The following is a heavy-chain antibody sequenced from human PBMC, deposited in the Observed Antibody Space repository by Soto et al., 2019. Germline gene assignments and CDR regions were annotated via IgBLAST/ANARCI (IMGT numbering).Heavy chain of an antibody. V-gene: IGHV1-69*01. D-gene: IGHD1-26*01. CDR2: IIPIFGTA. J-gene: IGHJ4*02. CDR1: GGTFSSYA. Sequence: QVQLVQSGAEVKQPGSSVKVSCTASGGTFSSYAISWVRQAPGQGLEWMGGIIPIFGTANYAQKFQGRVTITADESTSPDYMELSSLGSEDTAVYYWPREGVGAPRPFDYWGPGTLVNVST. CDR3: PREGVGAPRPFDY.